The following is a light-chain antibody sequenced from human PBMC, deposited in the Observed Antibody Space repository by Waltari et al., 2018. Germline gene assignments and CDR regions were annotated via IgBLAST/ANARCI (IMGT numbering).Light chain of an antibody. V-gene: IGKV3-15*01. CDR1: QSISSN. CDR3: QQYHNWPPWT. J-gene: IGKJ1*01. Sequence: EIVMTQSPATLSVSPGEGATLSCRASQSISSNLAWYQQKPGQTPRLLLYGASTRAGGVPARFRGSASGTEFTLTISSLQSEDFAVYYCQQYHNWPPWTFGQGTKVEI. CDR2: GAS.